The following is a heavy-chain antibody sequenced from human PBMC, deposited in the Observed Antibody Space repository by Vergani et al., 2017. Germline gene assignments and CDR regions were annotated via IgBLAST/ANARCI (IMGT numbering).Heavy chain of an antibody. V-gene: IGHV4-59*08. CDR2: IYYSGST. CDR3: ARHLNYYDSSGYYYSGYYFDY. D-gene: IGHD3-22*01. Sequence: QVQLQESGPGLVKPSETLSLTCTVSGGSISSYYWSWIRQPPGKGLEWIGYIYYSGSTNYNPSLKSRVTISVDTSKNQFSLKLSSVTAADTAVYYGARHLNYYDSSGYYYSGYYFDYWGQGTLVTVSS. J-gene: IGHJ4*02. CDR1: GGSISSYY.